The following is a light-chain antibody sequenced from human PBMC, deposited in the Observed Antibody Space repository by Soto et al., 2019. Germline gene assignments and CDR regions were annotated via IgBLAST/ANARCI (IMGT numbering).Light chain of an antibody. V-gene: IGKV3-11*01. CDR3: HQRSSWPIT. Sequence: EIILTQSPATLSLSQGEIATHSFRASQSVSNYLAWYQEKPGQAPRLLIYDAFNRATGIPARFSGSGSGTDFTLTISSLEPEDFAVYYCHQRSSWPITFGQGTRLEI. CDR2: DAF. J-gene: IGKJ5*01. CDR1: QSVSNY.